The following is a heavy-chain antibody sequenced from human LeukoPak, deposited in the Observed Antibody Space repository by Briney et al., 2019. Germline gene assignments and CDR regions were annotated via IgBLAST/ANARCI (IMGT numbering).Heavy chain of an antibody. CDR3: ARVRGVCSGRSCYEIDS. CDR2: MYYSGST. J-gene: IGHJ4*02. Sequence: SQTLSLACSVSGASIRSGDDYWIWIRQPPGKGLEWIGHMYYSGSTYYKPSLRSRVTMSLDTSKNQFSLKLTSVTAADTAVYYCARVRGVCSGRSCYEIDSWGQGALVTVSS. CDR1: GASIRSGDDY. D-gene: IGHD2-15*01. V-gene: IGHV4-30-4*01.